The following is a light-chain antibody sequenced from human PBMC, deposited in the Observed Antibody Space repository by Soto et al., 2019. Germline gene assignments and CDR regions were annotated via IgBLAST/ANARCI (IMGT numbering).Light chain of an antibody. V-gene: IGLV1-40*01. Sequence: QSVLTQPPSVSGAPGQRVTISCTGSSSNIGAGYDVHWYQQLPGTAPKLLIYGNSNRPSGVPDRFSGSKSGTSASLAITGLQAEVDVDYTCQSYDYSLSGYVFGPGTKVNVL. CDR3: QSYDYSLSGYV. J-gene: IGLJ1*01. CDR2: GNS. CDR1: SSNIGAGYD.